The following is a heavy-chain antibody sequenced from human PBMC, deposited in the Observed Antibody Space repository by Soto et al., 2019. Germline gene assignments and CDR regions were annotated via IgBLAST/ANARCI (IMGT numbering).Heavy chain of an antibody. D-gene: IGHD1-1*01. J-gene: IGHJ4*02. Sequence: PSETLSLTCTVSGASVSSGDYYWSCIRQPPGKGPEWIGYIYSSGGSYYNPSLKGRLTISIDTSKNQFSLKLNSVTVADTAIYYCVGTGTTDDYWGRGTLVTVSS. V-gene: IGHV4-30-4*01. CDR1: GASVSSGDYY. CDR3: VGTGTTDDY. CDR2: IYSSGGS.